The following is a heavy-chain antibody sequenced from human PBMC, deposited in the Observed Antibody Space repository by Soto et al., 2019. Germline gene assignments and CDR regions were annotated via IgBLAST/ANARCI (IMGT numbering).Heavy chain of an antibody. J-gene: IGHJ6*02. Sequence: GGSLRLSCAASGFTFDDYAMHWVRQAPGKGLEWVSGISWNSGSIGYADSVKGRFTISRDNAKNSLYLQMNSLRAEDTALYYCATLLSIAAAGTPSRGMDVWGQGTTVTV. CDR2: ISWNSGSI. V-gene: IGHV3-9*01. D-gene: IGHD6-13*01. CDR1: GFTFDDYA. CDR3: ATLLSIAAAGTPSRGMDV.